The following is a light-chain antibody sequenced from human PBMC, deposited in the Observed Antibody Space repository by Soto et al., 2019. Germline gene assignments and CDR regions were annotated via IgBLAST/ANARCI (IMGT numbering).Light chain of an antibody. CDR3: QQHGSSPPVWT. V-gene: IGKV3-20*01. CDR2: GAS. Sequence: EIVLTQSPGTLSLSPGERATLSCRASQSVSSSYLALYQQKPGQAHRLLIYGASSRATGIPDRFSGSGSGTDFTLTISRLEPEDFAVYYCQQHGSSPPVWTFGQGTKVEIK. CDR1: QSVSSSY. J-gene: IGKJ1*01.